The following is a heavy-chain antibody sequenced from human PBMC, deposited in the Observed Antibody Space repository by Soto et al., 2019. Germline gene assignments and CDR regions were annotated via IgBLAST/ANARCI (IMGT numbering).Heavy chain of an antibody. V-gene: IGHV1-69*05. CDR3: ARDPVAGTYFDY. J-gene: IGHJ4*01. Sequence: SVKVSCKASGGTFSSYAISWVRQAPGQGLEWMGGIIPIFGTANYAQKLQGRVTMTTDTSTSTAYMALRSLRSDDTAVYYCARDPVAGTYFDYWG. D-gene: IGHD6-19*01. CDR2: IIPIFGTA. CDR1: GGTFSSYA.